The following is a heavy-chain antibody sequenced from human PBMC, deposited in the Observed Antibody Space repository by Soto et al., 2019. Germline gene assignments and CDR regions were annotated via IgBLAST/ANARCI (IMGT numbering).Heavy chain of an antibody. D-gene: IGHD3-3*01. CDR3: ASSKGANYDFWSGAYYYYGMDV. CDR1: GGTFSSYA. J-gene: IGHJ6*02. Sequence: SVKVSCKASGGTFSSYAISWVRQAPGQGLEWMGGIIPIFGTANYAQKFQGRVTITADESTSTAYMELSSLRSEDTAVYYCASSKGANYDFWSGAYYYYGMDVWGQGTTVTVSS. V-gene: IGHV1-69*13. CDR2: IIPIFGTA.